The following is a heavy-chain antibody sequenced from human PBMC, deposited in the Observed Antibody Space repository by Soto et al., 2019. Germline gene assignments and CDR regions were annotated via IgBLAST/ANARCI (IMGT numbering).Heavy chain of an antibody. J-gene: IGHJ5*02. Sequence: ASVKVSCKASGYTFTSYGISWVRQAPGQGLEWMGWISAYNGNTNYAQKLQGRVTMTTDTSTSTAYMELRSLRSDDTAVYYCARAGLCISTSCYRNWFDPWGQGTLVTVSS. D-gene: IGHD2-2*01. CDR2: ISAYNGNT. V-gene: IGHV1-18*01. CDR1: GYTFTSYG. CDR3: ARAGLCISTSCYRNWFDP.